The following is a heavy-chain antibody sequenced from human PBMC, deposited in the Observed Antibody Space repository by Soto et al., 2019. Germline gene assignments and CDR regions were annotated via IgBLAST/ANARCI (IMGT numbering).Heavy chain of an antibody. CDR1: GGSFDNYG. J-gene: IGHJ6*01. CDR3: ARDGQKERTGMDI. CDR2: IIPVPGTA. V-gene: IGHV1-69*11. Sequence: QVQLVQSGAELKKPGSSVKVSCKASGGSFDNYGTNWVRQAPGQGLEWMGRIIPVPGTAEYAERFKGRATITADESTSAGYMELGSLTSEDTSVYFCARDGQKERTGMDIWSQGTTVSVSS. D-gene: IGHD1-1*01.